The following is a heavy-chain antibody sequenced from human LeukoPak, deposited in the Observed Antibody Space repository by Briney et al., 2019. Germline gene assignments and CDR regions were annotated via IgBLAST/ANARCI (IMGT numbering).Heavy chain of an antibody. CDR3: ARDLGETGY. CDR2: IYSGGST. CDR1: GFTLSSNY. V-gene: IGHV3-53*01. Sequence: GGAPRISRAAPGFTLSSNYMRWVRQAPGEGLEWVSVIYSGGSTYYADSVKGRFTISRDNSKNTLYLQMNSLRAEDTAVHYCARDLGETGYWGQGTLVTVSS. J-gene: IGHJ4*02. D-gene: IGHD3-10*01.